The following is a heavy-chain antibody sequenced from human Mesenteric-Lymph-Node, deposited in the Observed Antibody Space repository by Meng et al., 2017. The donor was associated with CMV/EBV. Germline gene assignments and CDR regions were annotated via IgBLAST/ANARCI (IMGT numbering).Heavy chain of an antibody. CDR3: AHSSVISAAGPLYFVY. CDR1: GFSLSTSGVG. V-gene: IGHV2-5*02. J-gene: IGHJ4*02. Sequence: QITLKESGPTLVKPTQTLTLTCTFSGFSLSTSGVGVGSIRQPPGKALEWLALIYCDDDKRYSPSLKSSLTITKDTSKNQVVLTMSYMVPVDTATYYCAHSSVISAAGPLYFVYLGQGTLVTVSS. D-gene: IGHD6-13*01. CDR2: IYCDDDK.